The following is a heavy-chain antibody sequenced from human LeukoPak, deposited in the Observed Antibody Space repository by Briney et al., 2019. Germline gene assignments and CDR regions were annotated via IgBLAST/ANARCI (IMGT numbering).Heavy chain of an antibody. J-gene: IGHJ4*02. D-gene: IGHD3-16*02. CDR3: ARANQVWGSYRSGGYYFDY. V-gene: IGHV1-3*01. CDR2: INAGNGNT. CDR1: GYTFTSYA. Sequence: ASVKVSCKASGYTFTSYAMHWVRQAPGQRLEWMGWINAGNGNTKYSQKFQGRVTITRDTSASTAYMELSSLRSEDTAVYYCARANQVWGSYRSGGYYFDYWGQGTLVTVSS.